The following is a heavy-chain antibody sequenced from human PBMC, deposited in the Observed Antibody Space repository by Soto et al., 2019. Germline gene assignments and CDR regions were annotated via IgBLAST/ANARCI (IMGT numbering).Heavy chain of an antibody. J-gene: IGHJ4*02. CDR3: ARIGSVRYFDY. D-gene: IGHD1-26*01. CDR1: GYTFTSYY. V-gene: IGHV1-46*03. CDR2: INPSGGST. Sequence: GASVKVSCKASGYTFTSYYMHWVRQAPGQGLEWMGIINPSGGSTSYAQKFQDRVTMTRDTSTSTVYMELSSLISEDTAVYYCARIGSVRYFDYWGQGTLVTVSS.